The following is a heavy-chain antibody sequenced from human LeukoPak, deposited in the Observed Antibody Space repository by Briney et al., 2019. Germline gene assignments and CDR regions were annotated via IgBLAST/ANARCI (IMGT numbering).Heavy chain of an antibody. CDR1: GYTFTSYD. CDR3: ARVGSTSYDFDY. J-gene: IGHJ4*02. Sequence: ASVTVSCKASGYTFTSYDINWVRQATGQGLEWMGWMNPNSGNTGYAQKFQGRVTMTRNTSISTAYVELSSLRSEDTAVYYCARVGSTSYDFDYWGQGTLVTVSS. V-gene: IGHV1-8*01. CDR2: MNPNSGNT. D-gene: IGHD2-2*01.